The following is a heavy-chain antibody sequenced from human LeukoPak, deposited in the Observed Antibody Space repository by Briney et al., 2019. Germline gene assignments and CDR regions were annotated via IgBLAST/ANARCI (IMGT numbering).Heavy chain of an antibody. CDR2: IYYSGST. D-gene: IGHD3-9*01. CDR1: GGSIRSGRYY. CDR3: ARATYDILTGYYLDY. Sequence: PSETLSLTCTVSGGSIRSGRYYWSWIRQHTGKGLELIRYIYYSGSTYYNPSLKSRVTISMDTSKNQFSLKLSSVTAADTAVYYCARATYDILTGYYLDYWGQGTLVTVSS. V-gene: IGHV4-31*03. J-gene: IGHJ4*02.